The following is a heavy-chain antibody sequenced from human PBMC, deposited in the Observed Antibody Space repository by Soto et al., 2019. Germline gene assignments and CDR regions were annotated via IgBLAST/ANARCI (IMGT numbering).Heavy chain of an antibody. CDR3: AREEYCSGGSCYHY. D-gene: IGHD2-15*01. CDR2: IIPIFGTA. Sequence: VASVKVSCKASGGTFSSYAISWVRQAPGQGLEWMGGIIPIFGTANYAQKFQGRVTITADESTSTAYMELSSLRSEDTAVYYCAREEYCSGGSCYHYWGQGTLVTVSS. J-gene: IGHJ4*02. CDR1: GGTFSSYA. V-gene: IGHV1-69*13.